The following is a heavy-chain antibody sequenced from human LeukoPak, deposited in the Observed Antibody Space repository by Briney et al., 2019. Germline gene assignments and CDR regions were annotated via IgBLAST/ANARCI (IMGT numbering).Heavy chain of an antibody. D-gene: IGHD2-2*01. CDR1: GGSISSGSYY. J-gene: IGHJ6*03. CDR3: VRIVVVPAALYYYYMDV. V-gene: IGHV4-61*02. Sequence: SETLSLTCTVSGGSISSGSYYWSWIRQPAGKGLEWIGRIYTSGSTNDNPSLKSRVTISVDTSKNQFSLKLSSVTAADTAVYYCVRIVVVPAALYYYYMDVWGKGTTVTVSS. CDR2: IYTSGST.